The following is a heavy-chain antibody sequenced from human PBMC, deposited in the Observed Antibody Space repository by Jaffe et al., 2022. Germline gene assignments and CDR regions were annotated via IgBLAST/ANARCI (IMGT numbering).Heavy chain of an antibody. J-gene: IGHJ3*02. CDR2: ISSSGSTI. Sequence: EVQLVESGGGLVQPGGSLRLSCAASGFTFSSYEMNWVRQAPGKGLEWVSYISSSGSTIYYADSVKGRFTISRDNAKNSLYLQMNSLRAEDTAVYYCARESSRGDYYYDSSGYEDAFDIWGQGTMVTVSS. CDR3: ARESSRGDYYYDSSGYEDAFDI. CDR1: GFTFSSYE. V-gene: IGHV3-48*03. D-gene: IGHD3-22*01.